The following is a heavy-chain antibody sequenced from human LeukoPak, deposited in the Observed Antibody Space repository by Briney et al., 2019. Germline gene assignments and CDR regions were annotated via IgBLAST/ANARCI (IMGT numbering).Heavy chain of an antibody. D-gene: IGHD3-9*01. CDR2: IYHSGST. V-gene: IGHV4-30-2*01. CDR3: ASSHYDILTGYYTLGY. CDR1: GGSISSGGYS. J-gene: IGHJ4*02. Sequence: SETLSLTCAVSGGSISSGGYSWSWIRQPPGKGLEWIGYIYHSGSTYYNPSLKNRVTISVDRSKNQFSLKLSSVTAADTAVYYCASSHYDILTGYYTLGYWGQGTLVTVSS.